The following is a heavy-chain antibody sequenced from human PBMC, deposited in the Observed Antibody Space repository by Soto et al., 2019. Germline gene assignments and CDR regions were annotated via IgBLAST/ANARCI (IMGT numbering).Heavy chain of an antibody. CDR2: ISGSGGST. J-gene: IGHJ4*02. V-gene: IGHV3-23*01. CDR1: GFTFSSYA. CDR3: AKRERRDSSGPGIVRYFDY. Sequence: PGGSLRLSCAASGFTFSSYAMSWVRQAPGKGLEWVSAISGSGGSTYYADSVKGRFTISRDNSKNTLYLQMNSLRAEDTAVYYCAKRERRDSSGPGIVRYFDYWGQGTLVTVSS. D-gene: IGHD6-19*01.